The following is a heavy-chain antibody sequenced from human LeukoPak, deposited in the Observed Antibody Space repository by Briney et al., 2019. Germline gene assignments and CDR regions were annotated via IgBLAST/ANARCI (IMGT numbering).Heavy chain of an antibody. CDR2: FIPILGIA. Sequence: AASVKVSCKASGGTFSSYAIGWVRRAPGQGLEWMGRFIPILGIANYAQKFQGRVTITADKSTSTAYMELSSLRSEDTAVYYCARDSLLAAAGTERFFDYWGQGTLVTVSS. J-gene: IGHJ4*02. V-gene: IGHV1-69*04. CDR1: GGTFSSYA. D-gene: IGHD6-13*01. CDR3: ARDSLLAAAGTERFFDY.